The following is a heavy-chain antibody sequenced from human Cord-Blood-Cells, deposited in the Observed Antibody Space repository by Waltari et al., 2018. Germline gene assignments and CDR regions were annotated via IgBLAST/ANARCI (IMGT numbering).Heavy chain of an antibody. CDR2: IYYSGST. CDR3: ARPYSSSWYYFDY. D-gene: IGHD6-13*01. V-gene: IGHV4-39*01. Sequence: QLQLQESGPGLVKPSETLSLTCTVSGGSISSSSYYWGWIRQPPGKGLEWIGSIYYSGSTYYNPSRKSRVTISVDTSKNQFSLKLSSVTAADTAVYYCARPYSSSWYYFDYWGQGTLVTVSS. CDR1: GGSISSSSYY. J-gene: IGHJ4*02.